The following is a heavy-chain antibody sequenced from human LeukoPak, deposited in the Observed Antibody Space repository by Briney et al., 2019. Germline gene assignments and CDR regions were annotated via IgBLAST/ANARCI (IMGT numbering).Heavy chain of an antibody. V-gene: IGHV3-49*04. D-gene: IGHD2-2*01. CDR3: IMSSHLYCSTTNCPLDY. CDR2: IRSKVYGENT. CDR1: GFTFGDYA. Sequence: PGGSLRLSCTTSGFTFGDYAMSWVRQAPGKGLEWVSFIRSKVYGENTEYAASVTGRFTISRDDSKNIAYLQMNSLKTEDTAVYYCIMSSHLYCSTTNCPLDYWGQGTLVTVS. J-gene: IGHJ4*02.